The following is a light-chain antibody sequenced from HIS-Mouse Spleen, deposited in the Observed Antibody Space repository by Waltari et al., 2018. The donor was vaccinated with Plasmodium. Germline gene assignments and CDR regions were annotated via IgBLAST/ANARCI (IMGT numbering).Light chain of an antibody. CDR3: QQYGSASWT. Sequence: ELWFTQSPGTVSLSRGERATLSCRASQSVSSSYLAWYKQKPGQAPRLLIYGASSSATGIPDRFSGRGSGIDVTLTISRLEPEDFAVYDCQQYGSASWTFGQGTKVEIK. J-gene: IGKJ1*01. V-gene: IGKV3-20*01. CDR2: GAS. CDR1: QSVSSSY.